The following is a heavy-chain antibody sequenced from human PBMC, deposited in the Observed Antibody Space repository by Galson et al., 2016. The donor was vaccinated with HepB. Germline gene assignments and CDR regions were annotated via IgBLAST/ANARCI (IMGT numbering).Heavy chain of an antibody. V-gene: IGHV3-23*01. CDR1: GFSFSSFA. Sequence: SLRLSCAASGFSFSSFAMSWVRQAPGQGLEWISAISGNGVTTYYADSMKGRFTISRDNSENTLYLHVNSLRTEDSAVYFCAKEGSFCSGANCYSHYYFDSWGQGTLVTVSP. J-gene: IGHJ4*02. CDR2: ISGNGVTT. D-gene: IGHD2-15*01. CDR3: AKEGSFCSGANCYSHYYFDS.